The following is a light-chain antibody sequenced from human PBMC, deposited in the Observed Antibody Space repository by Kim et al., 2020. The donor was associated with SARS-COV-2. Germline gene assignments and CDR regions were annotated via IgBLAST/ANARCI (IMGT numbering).Light chain of an antibody. CDR1: SSDVGSYNL. CDR2: EVS. CDR3: CSYAGSSTLVV. V-gene: IGLV2-23*02. J-gene: IGLJ2*01. Sequence: QSITISCTGTSSDVGSYNLVSWYQQHPGKAPKLMIYEVSKRPSGVSKRFSGSKSGNTASLTISGLQAEDEADYYCCSYAGSSTLVVFGGGTQLTVL.